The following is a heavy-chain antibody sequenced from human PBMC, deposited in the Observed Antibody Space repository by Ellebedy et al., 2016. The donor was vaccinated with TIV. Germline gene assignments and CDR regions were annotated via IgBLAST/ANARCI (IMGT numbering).Heavy chain of an antibody. CDR3: ARSSTEYCSGGSCYFDY. D-gene: IGHD2-15*01. V-gene: IGHV1-2*04. CDR2: INPNSGGT. J-gene: IGHJ4*02. CDR1: GYTFTGYY. Sequence: ASVKVSXXASGYTFTGYYMHWVRQAPGQGLEWMGWINPNSGGTNYAQKFQGWVTMTRDTSISTAYLQWSSLKASDTAMYYCARSSTEYCSGGSCYFDYWGQGTLVTVSS.